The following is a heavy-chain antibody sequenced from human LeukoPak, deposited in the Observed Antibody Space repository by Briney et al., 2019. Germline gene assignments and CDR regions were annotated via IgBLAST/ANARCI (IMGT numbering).Heavy chain of an antibody. CDR1: GGSFSGYY. Sequence: PSETLSLTCAVYGGSFSGYYWSWIRQPPGKGLEWIGEINHSGSTNYNPSLKSRVTISVDTSKNQFSLKLSSVTAADTAVYYCARGGGLLWFGEPRNAFDIWGQGTMVTVSS. D-gene: IGHD3-10*01. V-gene: IGHV4-34*01. CDR2: INHSGST. CDR3: ARGGGLLWFGEPRNAFDI. J-gene: IGHJ3*02.